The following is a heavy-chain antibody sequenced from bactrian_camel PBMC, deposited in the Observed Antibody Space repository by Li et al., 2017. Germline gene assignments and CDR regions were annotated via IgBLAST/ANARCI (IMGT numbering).Heavy chain of an antibody. CDR2: HYTGTATT. V-gene: IGHV3S1*01. CDR3: ARGGSGCLVASQYRY. CDR1: LYIYSSYC. J-gene: IGHJ4*01. Sequence: HVQLVESGGGSVQAGGSLRLSSEISLYIYSSYCMGWFRQAPGKEREAVAAHYTGTATTYVADSVKGRFAISKDNAKKTLYLQMDGLKPEDTATYYCARGGSGCLVASQYRYWGQGTQVTVS. D-gene: IGHD8*01.